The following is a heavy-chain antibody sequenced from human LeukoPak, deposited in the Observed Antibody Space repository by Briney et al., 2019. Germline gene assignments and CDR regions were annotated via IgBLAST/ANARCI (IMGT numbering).Heavy chain of an antibody. CDR2: INWNGGST. J-gene: IGHJ4*02. Sequence: PGGSLRLSCAASGFTFDDYGMSWVRQAPGKGLEWVSGINWNGGSTGYADSVKGRFTVSRDNSKNSLYLQMNSLRAEDTAFYYCARGRQLVRGYYFDYWGQGTLVTVSS. D-gene: IGHD6-13*01. V-gene: IGHV3-20*04. CDR1: GFTFDDYG. CDR3: ARGRQLVRGYYFDY.